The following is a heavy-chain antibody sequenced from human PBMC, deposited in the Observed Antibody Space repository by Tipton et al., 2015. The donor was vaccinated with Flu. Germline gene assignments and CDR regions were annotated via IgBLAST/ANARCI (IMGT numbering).Heavy chain of an antibody. J-gene: IGHJ3*02. CDR2: IYYRGST. CDR3: ARDRGDGYNDDAFDI. V-gene: IGHV4-59*01. CDR1: GDSISPSY. D-gene: IGHD5-24*01. Sequence: TLSLTCTASGDSISPSYWTWIRQPPGKGLEWIGHIYYRGSTNYNPSLKSRVTISEDTPKNQFSLKLNSVTAADTAVYYCARDRGDGYNDDAFDIWGQGTMVTVSS.